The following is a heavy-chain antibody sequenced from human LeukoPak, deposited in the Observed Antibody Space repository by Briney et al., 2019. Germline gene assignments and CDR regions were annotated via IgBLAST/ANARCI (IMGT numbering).Heavy chain of an antibody. CDR1: GGSISSSSYY. Sequence: SETLSLTCTVSGGSISSSSYYWGWIRQPPGKGLEWIGSIYYSGSTYYNPSLKSRVTISVDTSKNQFSLKLSSVTAADTAVYYCARDRDGYNWDYWGQGTLVTVSS. CDR3: ARDRDGYNWDY. D-gene: IGHD5-24*01. CDR2: IYYSGST. V-gene: IGHV4-39*07. J-gene: IGHJ4*02.